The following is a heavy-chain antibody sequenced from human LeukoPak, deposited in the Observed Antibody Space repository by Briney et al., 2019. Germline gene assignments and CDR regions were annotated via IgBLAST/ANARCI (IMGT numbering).Heavy chain of an antibody. D-gene: IGHD3-16*01. V-gene: IGHV3-7*01. CDR2: MNQDGSEK. CDR3: ATYTHWVAGDV. Sequence: GGSLRLSCAAPGFTFSDSWMSWVRQAPGKGLEWVANMNQDGSEKDYVDSVKGRFTISRDNARKSLYLQMGSLRAEDTAVYYCATYTHWVAGDVWGQGTTVTVSS. J-gene: IGHJ6*02. CDR1: GFTFSDSW.